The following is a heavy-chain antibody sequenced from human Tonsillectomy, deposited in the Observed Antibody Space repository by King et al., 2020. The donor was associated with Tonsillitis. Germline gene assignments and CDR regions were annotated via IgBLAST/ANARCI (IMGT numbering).Heavy chain of an antibody. CDR1: GYSFTNYW. CDR3: ARKFRQQLIWDAFHI. V-gene: IGHV5-51*01. CDR2: IYPGDSDT. J-gene: IGHJ3*02. D-gene: IGHD6-13*01. Sequence: VQLVESGAEVKKPGESLKISCKGSGYSFTNYWIGWVRQMPGKGLEWMGIIYPGDSDTTYSPSFQGQVTISADKSISTAYLQWSSLKASDTAMYYCARKFRQQLIWDAFHIWGQGTMVTVSS.